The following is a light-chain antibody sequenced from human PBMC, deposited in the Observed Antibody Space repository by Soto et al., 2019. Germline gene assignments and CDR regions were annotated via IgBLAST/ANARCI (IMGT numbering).Light chain of an antibody. Sequence: EIVLTQSPGTLSLSPWERATLXWRASQSVSNNYLAWYQQKPGQAPRLLIYGASNRATGIPDRFSGSGSGTDFTLTISRLEPEDFAVYYCQQYGSSGTFGQGTKV. CDR2: GAS. CDR3: QQYGSSGT. V-gene: IGKV3-20*01. J-gene: IGKJ1*01. CDR1: QSVSNNY.